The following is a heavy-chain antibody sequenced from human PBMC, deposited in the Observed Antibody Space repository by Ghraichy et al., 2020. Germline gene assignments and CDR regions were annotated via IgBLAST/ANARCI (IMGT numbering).Heavy chain of an antibody. Sequence: GGSLRLSCAASGFTFSSYSMNWVRQASGKGLEWVSSISSSSSYIYYADSVKGRFTISRDNAKNSLYLQMNSLRAEDTAVYYCARGELLLSYYYYGMDVWGQGTTVTVSS. D-gene: IGHD2-15*01. CDR1: GFTFSSYS. V-gene: IGHV3-21*01. CDR3: ARGELLLSYYYYGMDV. J-gene: IGHJ6*02. CDR2: ISSSSSYI.